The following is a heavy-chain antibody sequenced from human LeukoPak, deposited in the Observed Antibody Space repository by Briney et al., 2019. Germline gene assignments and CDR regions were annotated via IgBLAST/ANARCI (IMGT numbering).Heavy chain of an antibody. V-gene: IGHV4-34*01. CDR3: ARGLCVWGSYRLYYFDY. D-gene: IGHD3-16*02. CDR2: INHSGST. J-gene: IGHJ4*02. Sequence: SEALSLACAVYGGSFSGYYWSWIRQPPGKGLEWIGEINHSGSTNYNPSLKSRVTISVDTSKNQFSLKLSSVTAADTAVHYCARGLCVWGSYRLYYFDYWGQGTLVTVSS. CDR1: GGSFSGYY.